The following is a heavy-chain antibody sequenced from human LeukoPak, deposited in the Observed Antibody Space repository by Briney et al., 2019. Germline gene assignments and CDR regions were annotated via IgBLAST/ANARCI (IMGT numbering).Heavy chain of an antibody. J-gene: IGHJ4*02. CDR3: AGASTTVPNLLDH. Sequence: PGGSLRLSCAASGFTFSSYTMNWVRQAPGKGLEWVSSFSRSGPYIYYADSVKGRFTISRDNAKNTLYLQTSSLRAEDTAVYYCAGASTTVPNLLDHWGRGTLVTVSS. CDR2: FSRSGPYI. D-gene: IGHD4-17*01. V-gene: IGHV3-21*01. CDR1: GFTFSSYT.